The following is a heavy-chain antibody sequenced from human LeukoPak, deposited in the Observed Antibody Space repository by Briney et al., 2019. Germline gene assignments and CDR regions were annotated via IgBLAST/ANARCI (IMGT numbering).Heavy chain of an antibody. V-gene: IGHV3-33*03. CDR3: ARANRDGYTLSPLFDY. CDR1: GFTFSSYG. CDR2: IWYDGSNK. Sequence: GGSLRLSCAASGFTFSSYGMHWVRQAPGKGLEWVAVIWYDGSNKYYADSVKGRFTISRDNAKNTLYLQMNSLRAEDTAVYYCARANRDGYTLSPLFDYWGQGTLVAVSS. D-gene: IGHD5-24*01. J-gene: IGHJ4*02.